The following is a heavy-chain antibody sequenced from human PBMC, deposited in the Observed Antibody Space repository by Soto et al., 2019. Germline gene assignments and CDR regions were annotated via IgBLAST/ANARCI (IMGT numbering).Heavy chain of an antibody. CDR3: ARHMSGGKPYYYYGMDV. Sequence: ESLKISCKGSGYSFTSYWIGWVRQMPGKGLEWMGIIYPGDSDTRYSPSFQGQVTISADKSISTAYLQWSSLKASDTAMYYCARHMSGGKPYYYYGMDVWGQGTTVTVSS. D-gene: IGHD2-15*01. CDR1: GYSFTSYW. CDR2: IYPGDSDT. V-gene: IGHV5-51*01. J-gene: IGHJ6*02.